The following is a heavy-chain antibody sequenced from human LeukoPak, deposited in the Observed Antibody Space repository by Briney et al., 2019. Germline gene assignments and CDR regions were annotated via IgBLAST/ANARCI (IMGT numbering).Heavy chain of an antibody. CDR1: GYAFTGYY. D-gene: IGHD3-10*01. Sequence: ASVKVSCKASGYAFTGYYMHWVRQAPGQGLEWMGWINPNSGGTNYAQKFQGRVTMTRDTSISTAYMELSRLRSDDTAVYYCASRSYGSGSYRIFDYWGQGTLVTVSS. V-gene: IGHV1-2*02. CDR2: INPNSGGT. J-gene: IGHJ4*02. CDR3: ASRSYGSGSYRIFDY.